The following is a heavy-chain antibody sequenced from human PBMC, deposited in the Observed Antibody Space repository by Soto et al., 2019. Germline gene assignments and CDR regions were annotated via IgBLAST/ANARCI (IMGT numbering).Heavy chain of an antibody. V-gene: IGHV4-59*01. CDR3: ARDSGSYFDY. D-gene: IGHD1-26*01. J-gene: IGHJ4*02. CDR1: GGSINNYY. CDR2: IYYSGST. Sequence: LSLTCTVSGGSINNYYWNWIRQPPGKGLEWIGYIYYSGSTNYNPSLKSRVTISVDTSKNQFSLKLSSVTAADTAVYYCARDSGSYFDYWGRGTLVTVSS.